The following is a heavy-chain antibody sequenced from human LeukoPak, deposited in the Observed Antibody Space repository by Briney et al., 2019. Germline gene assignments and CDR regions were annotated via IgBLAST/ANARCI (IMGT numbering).Heavy chain of an antibody. V-gene: IGHV1-69*06. D-gene: IGHD3-22*01. CDR3: ARRNYYDSSGYYYEVQNWFDP. CDR1: GGTFSSYA. Sequence: SVKVSCKASGGTFSSYAISWVRQAPGQGLEWMGGIIPIFGTANYAQKSQGRVTITADKSTSTAYMELSSLRSEDTAVYYCARRNYYDSSGYYYEVQNWFDPWGQGTLVTVSS. CDR2: IIPIFGTA. J-gene: IGHJ5*02.